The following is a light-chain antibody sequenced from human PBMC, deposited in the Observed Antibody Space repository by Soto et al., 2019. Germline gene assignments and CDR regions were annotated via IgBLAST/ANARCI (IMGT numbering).Light chain of an antibody. CDR3: QQYNNYSPLT. CDR2: KAS. Sequence: DIQMTQSPSTLSASVGDRVTITCRASQTITTWLAWYQQKPGKAPKLLIYKASSLESGVPPRFSGSGSGTEFTLTISSLQPDDFATYYCQQYNNYSPLTFGGGTKVEIK. V-gene: IGKV1-5*03. J-gene: IGKJ4*01. CDR1: QTITTW.